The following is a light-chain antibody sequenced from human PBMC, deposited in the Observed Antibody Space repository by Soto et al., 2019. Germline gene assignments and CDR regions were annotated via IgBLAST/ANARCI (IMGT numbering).Light chain of an antibody. Sequence: DIQMTQSPSSVSASVGDRITITCRASQDISRWLAWYQQKPGRAPNLLIYTASTLEGGVPSRFSGSGSGTDFHLTISILPPEDVATYYCQQVDSFPLTFGGGTKVQIK. V-gene: IGKV1D-12*01. CDR2: TAS. CDR1: QDISRW. CDR3: QQVDSFPLT. J-gene: IGKJ4*01.